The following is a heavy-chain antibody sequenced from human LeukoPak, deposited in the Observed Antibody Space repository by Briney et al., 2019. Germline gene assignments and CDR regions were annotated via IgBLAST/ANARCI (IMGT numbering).Heavy chain of an antibody. CDR3: AREARTPTYYYGSGSYIHFDY. V-gene: IGHV4-59*01. CDR1: GGSISSYY. CDR2: IYYSGST. Sequence: SETLSLPCTVSGGSISSYYWSWIRQPPGKGLEWIGYIYYSGSTNYNPSLKSRVTISVDTSKNQFSLKLSSVTAADTAVYYCAREARTPTYYYGSGSYIHFDYWGQGTLVTVSS. D-gene: IGHD3-10*01. J-gene: IGHJ4*02.